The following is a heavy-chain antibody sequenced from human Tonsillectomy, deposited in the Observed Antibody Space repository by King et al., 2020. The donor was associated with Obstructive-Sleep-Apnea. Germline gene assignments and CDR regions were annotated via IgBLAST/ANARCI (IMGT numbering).Heavy chain of an antibody. CDR3: VRGRGTYYYDSSGYHYYFDY. D-gene: IGHD3-22*01. J-gene: IGHJ4*02. CDR2: VSWNGSRT. CDR1: GVTFSNSD. V-gene: IGHV3-35*01. Sequence: QLVQSGGGLVQPGGSLRLSCAASGVTFSNSDMNWVHQAPGKGREWVSGVSWNGSRTHYAESVKGRFNISRDNSRNTLYLQTNSLRAEDTAVCYCVRGRGTYYYDSSGYHYYFDYWGQGTLVTVSS.